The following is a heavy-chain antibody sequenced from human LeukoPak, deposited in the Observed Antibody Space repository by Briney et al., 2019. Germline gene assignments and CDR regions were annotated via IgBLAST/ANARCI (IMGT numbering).Heavy chain of an antibody. CDR3: AKASWVSSDDAVW. Sequence: GGSLRLSCAASGFTFSSYAMSWVRQAPARGLEWVASLRGNGETFYADSVKGRCTLFRDVSTNTVYLQLSNLSVEDTAVYYCAKASWVSSDDAVWWGQGTLVTVSS. CDR2: LRGNGET. V-gene: IGHV3-23*01. J-gene: IGHJ4*02. CDR1: GFTFSSYA. D-gene: IGHD3-3*01.